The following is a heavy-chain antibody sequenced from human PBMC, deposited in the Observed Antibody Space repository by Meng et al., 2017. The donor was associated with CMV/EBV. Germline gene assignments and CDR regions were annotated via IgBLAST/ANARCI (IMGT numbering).Heavy chain of an antibody. V-gene: IGHV1-69*05. J-gene: IGHJ4*02. D-gene: IGHD5-24*01. CDR2: IIPIFGTA. CDR3: ARAYRDGYNFGFDY. CDR1: GGTFSSYA. Sequence: SVKVSCKASGGTFSSYAISWVRQAPGQGLEWMGGIIPIFGTANYAQKFQGRVTITTDESTSAAYMELSSLRSEDTAVYYCARAYRDGYNFGFDYWGQGTLVTVSS.